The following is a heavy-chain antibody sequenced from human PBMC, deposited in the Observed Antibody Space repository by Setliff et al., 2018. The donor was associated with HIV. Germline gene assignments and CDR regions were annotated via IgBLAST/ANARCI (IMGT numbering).Heavy chain of an antibody. J-gene: IGHJ6*02. Sequence: LSLTCTVSNDSINYQYWAWIRQPPGKGLEWIGSIYYSGNTNYNPSLKSRVTISIDTSKSQFSLKLSSVTAADTAVYYCARGAIAVAGISYYYYGMDVWGQGTTVTVSS. D-gene: IGHD6-19*01. CDR1: NDSINYQY. CDR2: IYYSGNT. CDR3: ARGAIAVAGISYYYYGMDV. V-gene: IGHV4-59*11.